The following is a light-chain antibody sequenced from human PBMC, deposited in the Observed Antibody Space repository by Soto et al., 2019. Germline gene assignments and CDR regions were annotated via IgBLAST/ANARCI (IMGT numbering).Light chain of an antibody. CDR3: QQYGDCPLT. CDR2: ATS. V-gene: IGKV3-15*01. J-gene: IGKJ4*01. Sequence: EIVVTQSPATLSVSPGERATLSCRSSQSVGNNFAWYHQKPVQAPRLLIFATSTRATCIPARFSGSGSGTEFTLTISSLQSEDFAVYYCQQYGDCPLTFGGGDKVEIE. CDR1: QSVGNN.